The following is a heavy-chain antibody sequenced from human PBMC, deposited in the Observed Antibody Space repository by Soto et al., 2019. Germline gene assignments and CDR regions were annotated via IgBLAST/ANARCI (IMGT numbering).Heavy chain of an antibody. CDR2: IYHSGST. J-gene: IGHJ5*02. Sequence: QVQLQESGPGLVKPSGTLSLTCAVSGGSISSSNWWSWVRQPPGKGLGWIGEIYHSGSTNYNPSLKSRVTISVDKSKNQFSLKLSSVTAADTAVYYCARDRPGYCSGGSCYSNNWFDPWGQGTLVTVSS. CDR3: ARDRPGYCSGGSCYSNNWFDP. D-gene: IGHD2-15*01. V-gene: IGHV4-4*02. CDR1: GGSISSSNW.